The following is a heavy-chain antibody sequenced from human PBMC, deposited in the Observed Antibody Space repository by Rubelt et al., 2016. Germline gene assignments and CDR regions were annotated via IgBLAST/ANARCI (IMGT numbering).Heavy chain of an antibody. D-gene: IGHD1-7*01. J-gene: IGHJ4*02. CDR1: GYTLTELS. CDR2: FDPEDGET. V-gene: IGHV1-24*01. CDR3: ARDLPTSGDWNYSMEVDY. Sequence: QVQLVQSGAEVKKPGASVKVSCKVSGYTLTELSMHWVRQAPGKGLEWMGGFDPEDGETIYAQKFQGRVTMTEDTSTDTAYMELSSLRAEDTAVYYCARDLPTSGDWNYSMEVDYWGQGTLVTVSS.